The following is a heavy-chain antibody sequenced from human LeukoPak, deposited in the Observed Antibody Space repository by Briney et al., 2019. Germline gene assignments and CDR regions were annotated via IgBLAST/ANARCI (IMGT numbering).Heavy chain of an antibody. CDR3: ANQRGGF. V-gene: IGHV3-23*01. CDR2: IIGTAENT. D-gene: IGHD3-10*01. J-gene: IGHJ4*02. CDR1: GFIFISYP. Sequence: PGGSLRLSCAASGFIFISYPMSWVRQAPGKGLEWVSAIIGTAENTYFAVSVKSRFSISRDNSRNTVHLQMNSRRTEDTAVYYCANQRGGFWGQGTLVTVSS.